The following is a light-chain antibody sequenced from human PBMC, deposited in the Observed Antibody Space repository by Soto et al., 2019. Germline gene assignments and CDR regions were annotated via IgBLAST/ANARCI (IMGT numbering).Light chain of an antibody. CDR3: QYYNDYCWT. Sequence: DIQLTQSPFTLSASVGDRVTITCRASQGISDWLAWYQQKPGRAPKLLISRTSNLERGVPSRFSGSGSGTEFTLTISSLQPDDFATYHCQYYNDYCWTFGQGTKVEIK. J-gene: IGKJ1*01. CDR2: RTS. CDR1: QGISDW. V-gene: IGKV1-5*03.